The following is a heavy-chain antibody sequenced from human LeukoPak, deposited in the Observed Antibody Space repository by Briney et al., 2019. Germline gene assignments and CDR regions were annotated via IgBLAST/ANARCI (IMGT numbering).Heavy chain of an antibody. CDR3: ARELYDYVWGSYRYYFDY. CDR2: INPNSGGT. V-gene: IGHV1-2*06. Sequence: GASVKVSCKASGYTFTGYYMHRVRQAPGQGLEWMGRINPNSGGTNYAQKFQGRVTMTRDTSISTAYMELSRLRSDDTAVYYCARELYDYVWGSYRYYFDYWGQGTLVTVSS. J-gene: IGHJ4*02. CDR1: GYTFTGYY. D-gene: IGHD3-16*02.